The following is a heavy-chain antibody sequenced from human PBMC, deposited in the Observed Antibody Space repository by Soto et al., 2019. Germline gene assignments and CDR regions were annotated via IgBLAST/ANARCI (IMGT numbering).Heavy chain of an antibody. Sequence: ASVNVSCKGFGYSFMKYGINWVRQAPGQGLEWVGWISPYSGYTHSAQKFHGRLTLTTDTAASTAYMELRILRSADTALYYCAREASVLIPAAQPSRFGSWGQGALVTVSS. J-gene: IGHJ4*02. CDR2: ISPYSGYT. V-gene: IGHV1-18*01. D-gene: IGHD2-2*01. CDR3: AREASVLIPAAQPSRFGS. CDR1: GYSFMKYG.